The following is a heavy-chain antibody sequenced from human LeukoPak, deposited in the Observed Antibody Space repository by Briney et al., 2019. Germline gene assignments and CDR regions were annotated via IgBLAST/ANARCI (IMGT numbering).Heavy chain of an antibody. D-gene: IGHD3-3*01. Sequence: GGSLRLSCAASGFTFSSYGMHWVRQAPGKGLEWVAVISYDGSNKYYADSAKGRFTISRDNSKNTLYLQMNSLRVEDTAVYYCAKDEWSGPQGYWGQGTLVTVSS. J-gene: IGHJ4*02. V-gene: IGHV3-30*18. CDR1: GFTFSSYG. CDR2: ISYDGSNK. CDR3: AKDEWSGPQGY.